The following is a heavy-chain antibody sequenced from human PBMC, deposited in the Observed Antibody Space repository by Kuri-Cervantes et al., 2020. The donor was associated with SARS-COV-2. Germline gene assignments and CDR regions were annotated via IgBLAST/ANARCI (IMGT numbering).Heavy chain of an antibody. CDR3: ARDEGALDYYGSGSYYNLMDV. V-gene: IGHV3-74*01. CDR1: GFTFSCYW. CDR2: INSDGSSK. J-gene: IGHJ6*04. Sequence: GESLKISCAASGFTFSCYWMHLVRQAPGKGLVWVSRINSDGSSKSYADSVKGRLTISSDNAKNTLYLQMNSLRAEDTAVYYCARDEGALDYYGSGSYYNLMDVWGKGTTVTVSS. D-gene: IGHD3-10*01.